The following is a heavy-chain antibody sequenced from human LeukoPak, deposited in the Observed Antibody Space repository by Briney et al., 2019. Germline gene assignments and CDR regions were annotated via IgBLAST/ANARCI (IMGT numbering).Heavy chain of an antibody. CDR1: GGAISTYY. D-gene: IGHD6-19*01. Sequence: SETLSLTCTVSGGAISTYYWSWIRQTPGMGLEWIGYIYYTGSTNYNPSLKSRVTISVDASKNQFSLKMSSMTAAGTAVYYCARAQGYSSGWDFQHWGQGTLVTVSS. J-gene: IGHJ1*01. CDR2: IYYTGST. V-gene: IGHV4-59*01. CDR3: ARAQGYSSGWDFQH.